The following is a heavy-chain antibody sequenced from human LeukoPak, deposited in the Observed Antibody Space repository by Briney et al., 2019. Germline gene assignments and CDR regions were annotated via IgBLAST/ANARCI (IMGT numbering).Heavy chain of an antibody. Sequence: SETLSLTCTVSGDSISSYYWSWIRQPAGKGLEWIGRIYSSGSTNYNPSLKSRVTISVDTSKNQFSLKLSSVTAADTAVYYCARDSSGWYLYYFDYWGQGTLVTVSS. CDR1: GDSISSYY. J-gene: IGHJ4*02. CDR2: IYSSGST. V-gene: IGHV4-4*07. CDR3: ARDSSGWYLYYFDY. D-gene: IGHD6-19*01.